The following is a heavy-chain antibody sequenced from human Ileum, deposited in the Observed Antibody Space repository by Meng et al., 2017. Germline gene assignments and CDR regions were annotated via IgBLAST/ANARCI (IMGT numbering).Heavy chain of an antibody. Sequence: QLQQPGSGPVQAPPAHPLTCASSGDSGSGSIGAWSWSWQSPSRGMGWLWSGYYWSRGYADYAVSVKSRVTITPDTSKNQFSLHLNSVSAEDTAVYYCARVVRAHDYWGQGTLVTVSS. D-gene: IGHD2-21*01. V-gene: IGHV6-1*01. CDR2: GYYWSRGYA. CDR1: GDSGSGSIGA. CDR3: ARVVRAHDY. J-gene: IGHJ4*02.